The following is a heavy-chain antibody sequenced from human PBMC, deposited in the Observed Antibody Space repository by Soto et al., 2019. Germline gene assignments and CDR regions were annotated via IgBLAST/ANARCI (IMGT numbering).Heavy chain of an antibody. Sequence: QVQLQESGPRLVKPSETLSLTCTVSGGSISGYVWSWIRQPPGKGLEWIGYIYSSGSTNYNPSLKSRVTLSVDTSKNQFSRKVNSVTAADTALYYCARYHCSGGTCYGFDSWGQGTLVTVSS. CDR3: ARYHCSGGTCYGFDS. V-gene: IGHV4-59*01. CDR1: GGSISGYV. D-gene: IGHD2-15*01. CDR2: IYSSGST. J-gene: IGHJ4*02.